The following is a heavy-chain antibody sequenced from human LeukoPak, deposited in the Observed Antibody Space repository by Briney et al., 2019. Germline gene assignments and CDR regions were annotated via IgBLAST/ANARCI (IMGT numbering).Heavy chain of an antibody. Sequence: NPSETLSLTCTVSGGSISSYYWSWIRQPPGKGLEWIGYIYYSGSTNYNPSLKSRVTISVDTSRNQFSLKLSSVTAADTAVYYCARLPYYYDSSGYYANYYYYYGMDVWGQGTTVTVSS. CDR2: IYYSGST. V-gene: IGHV4-59*08. CDR1: GGSISSYY. D-gene: IGHD3-22*01. J-gene: IGHJ6*02. CDR3: ARLPYYYDSSGYYANYYYYYGMDV.